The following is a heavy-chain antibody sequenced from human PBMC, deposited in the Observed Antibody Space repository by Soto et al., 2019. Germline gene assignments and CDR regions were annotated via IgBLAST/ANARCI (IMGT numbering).Heavy chain of an antibody. CDR1: GFTFSNAW. CDR3: TTAARSSVDY. J-gene: IGHJ4*02. D-gene: IGHD6-6*01. Sequence: LSLTCAASGFTFSNAWMSWVRQAPGKGLEWVGRIKSKTDGGTTDYAAPVKGRFTISRDDSKNTLYLQMNSLKTEDTAVYYCTTAARSSVDYWGQGTLVTVSS. CDR2: IKSKTDGGTT. V-gene: IGHV3-15*01.